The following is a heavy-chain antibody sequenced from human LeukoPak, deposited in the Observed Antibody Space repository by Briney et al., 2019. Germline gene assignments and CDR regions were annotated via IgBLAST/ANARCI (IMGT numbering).Heavy chain of an antibody. Sequence: SETLSLTCTVSGGSISSSSYYWRWIRQPPGKGLEWIGYIYYSGSTNYNPSLKSRVTISVDTSKNQFSLKLSSVTAADTAVYYCAVVVAAADTYFDYWGQGTLVTVSS. CDR1: GGSISSSSYY. CDR2: IYYSGST. J-gene: IGHJ4*02. D-gene: IGHD2-15*01. V-gene: IGHV4-61*05. CDR3: AVVVAAADTYFDY.